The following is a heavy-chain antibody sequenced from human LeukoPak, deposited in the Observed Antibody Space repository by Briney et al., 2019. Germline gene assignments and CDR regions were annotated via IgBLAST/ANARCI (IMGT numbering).Heavy chain of an antibody. CDR3: ARGTMIVVVLPAFDY. D-gene: IGHD3-22*01. Sequence: ASVKVSCKASGYTFTGYYMHWVRQAPGQGLEWMGWTNPNSGGTNYAQKFQGRVTMTRDTSISTAYMELSRLRSDDTAVYYCARGTMIVVVLPAFDYWGQGTLVTVSS. CDR2: TNPNSGGT. CDR1: GYTFTGYY. J-gene: IGHJ4*02. V-gene: IGHV1-2*02.